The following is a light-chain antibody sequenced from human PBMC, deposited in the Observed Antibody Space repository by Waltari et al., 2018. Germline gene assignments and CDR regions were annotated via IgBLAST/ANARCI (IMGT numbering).Light chain of an antibody. CDR3: QQYQTFRT. Sequence: IQMTQSPSTLSASVGDRVTITCRASQPISTWFAWYQHKPGQAPKLLIYEASTIQSGVPLRFSGSGSGTEFSLTISTLQPDDFATYYCQQYQTFRTFGRGTRVELK. CDR2: EAS. V-gene: IGKV1-5*01. J-gene: IGKJ1*01. CDR1: QPISTW.